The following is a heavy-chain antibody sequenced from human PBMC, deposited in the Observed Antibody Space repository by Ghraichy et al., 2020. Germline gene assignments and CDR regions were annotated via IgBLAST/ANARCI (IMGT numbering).Heavy chain of an antibody. J-gene: IGHJ4*02. Sequence: GGSLRLSCAASGFTFSSYSMNWVRQAPGKGLEWVSSISSSSSYIYYADSVKGRFTISRDNAKKSLYLQMNSLRAEDTAVYYCARDRDDYVWGSYPSNDYWGQGTLVTVSS. CDR1: GFTFSSYS. D-gene: IGHD3-16*01. V-gene: IGHV3-21*01. CDR3: ARDRDDYVWGSYPSNDY. CDR2: ISSSSSYI.